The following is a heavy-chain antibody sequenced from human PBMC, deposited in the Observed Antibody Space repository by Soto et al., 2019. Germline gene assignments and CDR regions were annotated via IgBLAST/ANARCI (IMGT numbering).Heavy chain of an antibody. CDR3: GRKGYGDYGGMDV. D-gene: IGHD4-17*01. V-gene: IGHV3-11*06. J-gene: IGHJ6*02. CDR1: GFTFSDYY. CDR2: IRSDSSYI. Sequence: GGSLRLSCAASGFTFSDYYMSWIRQAPGKGLEWISYIRSDSSYIYYADSVKGRFTVSRDNAKNSLYLQMNSLRAEDTAVYYCGRKGYGDYGGMDVWGQGPTVTVSS.